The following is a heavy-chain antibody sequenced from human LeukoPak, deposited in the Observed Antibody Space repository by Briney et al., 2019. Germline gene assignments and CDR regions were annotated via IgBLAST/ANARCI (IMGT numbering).Heavy chain of an antibody. CDR3: ARLSDMYNGTYLLDS. CDR2: GDHFGGA. D-gene: IGHD1-26*01. J-gene: IGHJ4*02. CDR1: GNSVTSYY. V-gene: IGHV4-59*02. Sequence: SETLSLTCTVSGNSVTSYYWSWIRQPPGKGLEWIGYGDHFGGAIYNPSLKSRITISVDSSKNQFSLRLTSVTAADTAVYHCARLSDMYNGTYLLDSWGQGTLVTVSS.